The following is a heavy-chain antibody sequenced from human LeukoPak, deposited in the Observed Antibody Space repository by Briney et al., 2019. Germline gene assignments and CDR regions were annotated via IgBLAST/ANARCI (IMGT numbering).Heavy chain of an antibody. CDR3: ARDLSLIYSSSSGREGY. CDR2: ISAYNGNT. V-gene: IGHV1-18*01. Sequence: ASVKVSCKASGYTFTSYGISWVRQAPGQGLEWMGWISAYNGNTNYAQKLQGRVTMTTDTSTSTAYMDLRSLRSDDTAVYYCARDLSLIYSSSSGREGYWGQGTLVTVSS. CDR1: GYTFTSYG. D-gene: IGHD6-6*01. J-gene: IGHJ4*02.